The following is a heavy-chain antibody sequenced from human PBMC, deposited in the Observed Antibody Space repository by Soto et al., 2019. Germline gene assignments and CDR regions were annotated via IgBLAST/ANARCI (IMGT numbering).Heavy chain of an antibody. D-gene: IGHD3-16*01. J-gene: IGHJ4*02. V-gene: IGHV4-4*02. CDR1: GGSISSSLC. CDR2: IYHSGST. Sequence: SETQSLTCTVSGGSISSSLCHLSWVRQPPGKGLEWIGEIYHSGSTNYNPSLKSRVTISVDKSKNQFSLKLSSVTAADTAVFYCARGLILDYWGQGTLVTVSS. CDR3: ARGLILDY.